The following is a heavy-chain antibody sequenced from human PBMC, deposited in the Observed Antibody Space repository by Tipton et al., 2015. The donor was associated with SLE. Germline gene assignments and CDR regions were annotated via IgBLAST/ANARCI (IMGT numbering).Heavy chain of an antibody. V-gene: IGHV3-30-3*01. J-gene: IGHJ4*02. CDR3: ARGGGYDYVWGSYRPLDY. D-gene: IGHD3-16*02. CDR1: GFTFSSYT. CDR2: ISYDGSNK. Sequence: SLRLSCAASGFTFSSYTMHWVRQAPGKGLEWVAVISYDGSNKYYADSVKGRFTISRDNSKNTLYLQMNSLRAEDTAVYYCARGGGYDYVWGSYRPLDYWGQGTLVTVSS.